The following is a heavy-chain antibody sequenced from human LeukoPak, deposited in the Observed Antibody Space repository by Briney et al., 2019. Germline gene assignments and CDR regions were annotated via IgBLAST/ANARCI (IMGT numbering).Heavy chain of an antibody. CDR2: IKRDGDEK. CDR1: GFTFSSYW. Sequence: GGSLRLSCAASGFTFSSYWMSWVRQAPGKGLEWVANIKRDGDEKYYVDSVKGRFTISRDNAKNSLYLQMNSLRAEDTAVYYCARVTDYYDSSGYRLDAFDIWGQGTMVTVSS. J-gene: IGHJ3*02. V-gene: IGHV3-7*01. D-gene: IGHD3-22*01. CDR3: ARVTDYYDSSGYRLDAFDI.